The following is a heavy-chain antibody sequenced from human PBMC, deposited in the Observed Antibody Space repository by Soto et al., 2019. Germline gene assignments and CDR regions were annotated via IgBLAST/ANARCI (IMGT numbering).Heavy chain of an antibody. J-gene: IGHJ4*02. CDR3: ARGRYCGGDCFSLGDY. Sequence: EVQLVETGGGLIQPGGTLRISCAASGFSVSSHYMSWVRQGPGKGLEWVSVIYRDGSTYYADSVKGRFTISRDNSKNTLHLQMNSLRAEDTAVYYCARGRYCGGDCFSLGDYWGQGTLVTVSS. CDR2: IYRDGST. CDR1: GFSVSSHY. D-gene: IGHD2-21*02. V-gene: IGHV3-53*02.